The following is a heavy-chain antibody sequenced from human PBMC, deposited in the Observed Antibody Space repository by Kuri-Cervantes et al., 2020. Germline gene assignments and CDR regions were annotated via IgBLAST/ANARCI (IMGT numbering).Heavy chain of an antibody. CDR3: ARDWDRTTLYYYYGMDV. V-gene: IGHV3-21*01. D-gene: IGHD1-14*01. CDR1: GFTVSGNY. J-gene: IGHJ6*02. CDR2: ISSSSSYI. Sequence: GESLKISCAASGFTVSGNYMSWVRQAPGKGLEWVSSISSSSSYIYYADSVKGRFTISRDNAKNSLYLQMNSLRAEDTAVYYCARDWDRTTLYYYYGMDVWGQGTTVTVSS.